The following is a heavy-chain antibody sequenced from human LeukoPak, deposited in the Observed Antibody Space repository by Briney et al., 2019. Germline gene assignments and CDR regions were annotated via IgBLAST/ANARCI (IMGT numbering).Heavy chain of an antibody. Sequence: GGSLRLSCAASGFTVSSNYMTWVRHAPGKGLVWVSRINSDGSSTSYADSVKGRFTISRDNAKTTLYLQMNSLRAEDTAVYYCARGGVDYWGQGTLVTVSS. D-gene: IGHD3-16*01. V-gene: IGHV3-74*01. CDR2: INSDGSST. J-gene: IGHJ4*02. CDR3: ARGGVDY. CDR1: GFTVSSNY.